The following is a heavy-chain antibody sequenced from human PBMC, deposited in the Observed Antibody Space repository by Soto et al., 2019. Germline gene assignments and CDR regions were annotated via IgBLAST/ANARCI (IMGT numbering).Heavy chain of an antibody. CDR3: ARVSIAGVSWSGYYSAGACDYGMDV. Sequence: ASVKVSCKASGYTFTSYGISWVRQAPGQGLEWMGWISAYNGNTNYAQKLQGRVTMTTDTYTRTACMELRSVRSDDTAVYYCARVSIAGVSWSGYYSAGACDYGMDVWGQGTKVTVCS. V-gene: IGHV1-18*01. D-gene: IGHD3-3*01. CDR1: GYTFTSYG. CDR2: ISAYNGNT. J-gene: IGHJ6*02.